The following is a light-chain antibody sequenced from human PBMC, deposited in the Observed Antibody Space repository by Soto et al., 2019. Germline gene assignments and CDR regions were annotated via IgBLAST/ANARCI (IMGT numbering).Light chain of an antibody. J-gene: IGKJ5*01. V-gene: IGKV3-11*01. Sequence: EFVLTQSPATLPFSPGERAILSCRASQSVAGSLAWYQQKTCQAPRLLIYDISTRAAAIPARFSGSGSGTDFTLTVSSLEPEDFAFYYCQERSNRITFGQRKRLETK. CDR1: QSVAGS. CDR2: DIS. CDR3: QERSNRIT.